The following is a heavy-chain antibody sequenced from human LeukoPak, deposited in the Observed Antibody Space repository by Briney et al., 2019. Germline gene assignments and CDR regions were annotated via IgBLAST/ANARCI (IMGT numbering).Heavy chain of an antibody. J-gene: IGHJ6*02. CDR2: IYHSGST. CDR3: ASYGSYYYYGMDV. D-gene: IGHD4-17*01. Sequence: SETLSLTCAVSGGSISSSNWWSWVRQPPGKGLGWIGEIYHSGSTNYNPSLKSRVTISVDKSKNQFSLKLSSVTAADTAVYYCASYGSYYYYGMDVWGQGTTVTVSS. V-gene: IGHV4-4*02. CDR1: GGSISSSNW.